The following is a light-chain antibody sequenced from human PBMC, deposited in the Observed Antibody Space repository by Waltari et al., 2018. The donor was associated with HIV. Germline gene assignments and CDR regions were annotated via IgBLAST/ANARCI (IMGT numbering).Light chain of an antibody. J-gene: IGLJ1*01. CDR2: EVT. CDR1: NHDLGHYIP. V-gene: IGLV2-23*02. Sequence: QAALTQAASVSGSPGQSITLSCTGTNHDLGHYIPSPLYQQYPGRAPKRMIFEVTKRPSGVSPRFSGSRSGNTASLTITGLLVEDEADYYCCSYAGRNNYYVFGAGTTVTVL. CDR3: CSYAGRNNYYV.